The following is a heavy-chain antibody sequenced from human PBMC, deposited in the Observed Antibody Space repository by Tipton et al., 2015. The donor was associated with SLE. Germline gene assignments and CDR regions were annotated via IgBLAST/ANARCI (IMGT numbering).Heavy chain of an antibody. Sequence: VQLVQSGGGLVQPGGSLRLSCAASGFTFSSYWMSWVRQAPGKGLEWVANIKQDGSEKYYVDSVKGRFTISRDNAKNSLYLQMNSLRADDTAVYYCARAPDLWYYYYYMDVWGKGTTVTVSS. D-gene: IGHD2-21*01. CDR2: IKQDGSEK. V-gene: IGHV3-7*01. CDR1: GFTFSSYW. J-gene: IGHJ6*03. CDR3: ARAPDLWYYYYYMDV.